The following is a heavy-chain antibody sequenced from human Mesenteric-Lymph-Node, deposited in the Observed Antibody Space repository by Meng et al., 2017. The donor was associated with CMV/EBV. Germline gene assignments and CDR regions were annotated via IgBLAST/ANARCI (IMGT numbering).Heavy chain of an antibody. D-gene: IGHD3-3*01. CDR2: IWYDGSSK. V-gene: IGHV3-33*06. J-gene: IGHJ6*02. CDR1: GFSFSSYG. Sequence: GESLKISCAASGFSFSSYGMNWVRQAPGKGLEWVAVIWYDGSSKYYAGSAKGRFTISRDNSKNTVYLEMNNVRAKDTAVYHCAKGRRFGAASMDVWGQGSTVTVSS. CDR3: AKGRRFGAASMDV.